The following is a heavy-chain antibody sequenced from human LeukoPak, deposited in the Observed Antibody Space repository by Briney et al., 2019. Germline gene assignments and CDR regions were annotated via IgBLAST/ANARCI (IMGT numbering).Heavy chain of an antibody. V-gene: IGHV3-23*01. CDR1: GFTFSSYS. CDR3: ARDRSGDYYFDY. Sequence: GGSLRLSCAASGFTFSSYSMNWVRQAPGKGLEWVSTIRVNGDSTFYADSVKGRFTISRDNSKNTLYLQMNSLRVEDTAVYYCARDRSGDYYFDYWGQGTLVTVSS. D-gene: IGHD4-17*01. J-gene: IGHJ4*02. CDR2: IRVNGDST.